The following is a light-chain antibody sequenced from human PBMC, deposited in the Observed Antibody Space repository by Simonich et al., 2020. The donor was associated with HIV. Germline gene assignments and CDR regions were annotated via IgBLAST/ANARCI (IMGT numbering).Light chain of an antibody. J-gene: IGKJ1*01. V-gene: IGKV3-11*01. CDR3: QQRTNWRT. Sequence: EIVLTQSPDILSLSPGERATLSCRASQRVSNYLAWYQQKPGQAPRLLIYDASNRATGIPARFSGSGSGTDFTLTISSLEPEDFAVYYCQQRTNWRTFGQGTKVEIK. CDR1: QRVSNY. CDR2: DAS.